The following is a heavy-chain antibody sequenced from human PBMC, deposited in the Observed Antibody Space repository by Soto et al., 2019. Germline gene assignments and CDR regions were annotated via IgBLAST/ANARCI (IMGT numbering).Heavy chain of an antibody. Sequence: GASVKVSCKASGYTFTSYYMNWVRQAPGQGLEWLGIINPSGGSTSYAQKFQGRVTMTRDTSTSTVYMELSSLRSEDTAVYYCARGGRRITMVRGVIDYWGQGTLVTVSS. V-gene: IGHV1-46*03. CDR1: GYTFTSYY. J-gene: IGHJ4*02. CDR2: INPSGGST. D-gene: IGHD3-10*01. CDR3: ARGGRRITMVRGVIDY.